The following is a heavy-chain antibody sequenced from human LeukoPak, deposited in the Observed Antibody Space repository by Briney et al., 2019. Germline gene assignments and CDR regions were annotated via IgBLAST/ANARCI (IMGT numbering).Heavy chain of an antibody. Sequence: SETLSLTCAVYGGSFSGNYWSWIRQPPGKGLEWIGEINHSGGTNYNPSLKSRVTISVYVSRNQFSLNLSSVTAADTAVYYWARGGRGKWFDPWGRGTLVTVSS. CDR3: ARGGRGKWFDP. J-gene: IGHJ5*02. CDR2: INHSGGT. D-gene: IGHD3-10*01. CDR1: GGSFSGNY. V-gene: IGHV4-34*01.